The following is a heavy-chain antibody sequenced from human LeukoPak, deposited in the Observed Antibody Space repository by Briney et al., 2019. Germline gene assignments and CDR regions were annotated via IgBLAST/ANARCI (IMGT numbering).Heavy chain of an antibody. Sequence: GESLKISCRGSGYSFTAYWIAWVRQMPGKGLEWMATIYPGDSATTYSPSFQGQVTISADKSITTAYLQWSSLKASDTATYYCARPAAGLGGFDYWGQGTLVTVSS. CDR1: GYSFTAYW. CDR2: IYPGDSAT. CDR3: ARPAAGLGGFDY. J-gene: IGHJ4*02. V-gene: IGHV5-51*01. D-gene: IGHD3-16*01.